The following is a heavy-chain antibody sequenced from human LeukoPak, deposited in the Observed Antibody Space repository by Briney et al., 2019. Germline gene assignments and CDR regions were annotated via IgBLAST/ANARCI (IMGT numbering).Heavy chain of an antibody. CDR1: GGSFSGYH. J-gene: IGHJ4*02. D-gene: IGHD3-22*01. Sequence: SETLSLTCAVYGGSFSGYHWSWIRQPPGKGLEWIGEINHSGSTNYNPSLKSRVTISVDTSKNQFSLKLSSVTAADTAVYYCAREMYYYDSSGYYYNWGQGTLVTVSS. CDR3: AREMYYYDSSGYYYN. CDR2: INHSGST. V-gene: IGHV4-34*01.